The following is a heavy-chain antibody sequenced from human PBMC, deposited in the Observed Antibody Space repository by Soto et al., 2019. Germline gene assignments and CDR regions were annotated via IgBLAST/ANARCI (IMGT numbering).Heavy chain of an antibody. CDR2: ISGSGGST. Sequence: GGSLRLSCAASGFTFSSYAMSWVRQAPGKGLEWVSAISGSGGSTYYADSVKGRFTISRDNSKNTLYLQMNSLRAEDTAVYYCAKVLRHSYSPGYFDYWGQGTLVTVSS. V-gene: IGHV3-23*01. D-gene: IGHD3-10*01. J-gene: IGHJ4*02. CDR3: AKVLRHSYSPGYFDY. CDR1: GFTFSSYA.